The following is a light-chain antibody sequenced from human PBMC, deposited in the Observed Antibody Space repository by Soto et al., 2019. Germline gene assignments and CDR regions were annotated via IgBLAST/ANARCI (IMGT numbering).Light chain of an antibody. Sequence: QSALTQPPSASGSPGQSVTISCTGTSSDGGGYNYVSWYQQHPGKAPKFIIYEVSKRPSGVPDRFSGSKSGNTASLTVSGLQAEDEADYYCSSSAGSDIYVFGTGTKVTVL. J-gene: IGLJ1*01. V-gene: IGLV2-8*01. CDR1: SSDGGGYNY. CDR3: SSSAGSDIYV. CDR2: EVS.